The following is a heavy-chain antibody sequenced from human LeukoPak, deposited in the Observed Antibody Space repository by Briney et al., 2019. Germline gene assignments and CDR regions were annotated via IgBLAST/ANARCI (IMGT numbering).Heavy chain of an antibody. D-gene: IGHD1-1*01. CDR1: GFTFNNYA. V-gene: IGHV3-23*01. CDR3: AKSPGQIQLDYFDY. Sequence: GGSLRLSCAASGFTFNNYAMSWVRQTPGMGLEWVSTISGSGVTTYYADSVRGRFTIPRDNSETTLYLQLDSLRPEDMAVYYCAKSPGQIQLDYFDYWGQGTLVTVSS. J-gene: IGHJ4*02. CDR2: ISGSGVTT.